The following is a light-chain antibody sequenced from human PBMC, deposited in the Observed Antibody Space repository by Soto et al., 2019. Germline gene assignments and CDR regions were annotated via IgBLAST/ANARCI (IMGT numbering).Light chain of an antibody. CDR1: SSDVGGYNY. V-gene: IGLV2-14*01. CDR2: DVS. Sequence: QSALTQPASVSGSPGQSITISCTGTSSDVGGYNYVSWYQQHPGKAPKRMIYDVSNRPSGVSNRFSGSKSGNTASLTISGLQAEYEADYYCSSYTSSSTLVVFGGGTKLTVL. CDR3: SSYTSSSTLVV. J-gene: IGLJ2*01.